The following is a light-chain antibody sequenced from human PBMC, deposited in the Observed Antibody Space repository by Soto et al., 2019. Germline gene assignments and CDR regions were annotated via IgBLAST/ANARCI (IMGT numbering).Light chain of an antibody. V-gene: IGKV1-9*01. J-gene: IGKJ1*01. CDR2: AAS. CDR3: QQLNSYPR. CDR1: QGISSY. Sequence: DIQLTQSPSFLSASVGDRVTITCRASQGISSYLAWYQQKPGKAPKILIYAASTLQSGVPSRFSGSGSGTEFTLTISSLQPEDFATYYCQQLNSYPRFGQGTKVEIK.